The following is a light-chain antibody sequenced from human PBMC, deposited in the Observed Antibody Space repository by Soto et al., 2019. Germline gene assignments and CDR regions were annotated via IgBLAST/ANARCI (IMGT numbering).Light chain of an antibody. J-gene: IGKJ2*01. Sequence: IQLTQSPSSLSASVGDRVTITCRASQGINKFLAWYQQRPGKAPQLLVYGASTLQSGVPSRFSGSGSGTDFTLPISSLHPEDFPTDYCQQLTNSRFTFGQGTKRDI. V-gene: IGKV1-9*01. CDR1: QGINKF. CDR2: GAS. CDR3: QQLTNSRFT.